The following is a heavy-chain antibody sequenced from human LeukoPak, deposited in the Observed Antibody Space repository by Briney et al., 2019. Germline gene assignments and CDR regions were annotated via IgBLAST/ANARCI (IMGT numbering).Heavy chain of an antibody. CDR1: GFTFSNYG. CDR3: ASGGYDILTASGH. V-gene: IGHV3-30*02. Sequence: GGSLRLSCAASGFTFSNYGMHWVRQAPGKGLEWMAYIRFDGGDKYYADSVKGRFTISRDNPKSTLYLQMNSLRGEDTAVYYCASGGYDILTASGHWGQGSLVTVSS. J-gene: IGHJ4*02. D-gene: IGHD3-9*01. CDR2: IRFDGGDK.